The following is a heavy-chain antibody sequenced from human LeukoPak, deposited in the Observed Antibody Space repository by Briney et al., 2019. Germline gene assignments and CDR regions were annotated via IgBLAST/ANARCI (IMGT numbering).Heavy chain of an antibody. V-gene: IGHV6-1*01. CDR1: GDSGSSTA. CDR3: ARGGRGYCSRNSCYFDY. J-gene: IGHJ4*03. CDR2: TYYRSKWYN. Sequence: SPTLSLTRTISGDSGSSTAWNWIRQSPSRGLEWLGRTYYRSKWYNDYAVSVKSRITINPDTSKNQFPLRLNSVTPEDTAVYYCARGGRGYCSRNSCYFDYWDHGSPSPVSS. D-gene: IGHD2-15*01.